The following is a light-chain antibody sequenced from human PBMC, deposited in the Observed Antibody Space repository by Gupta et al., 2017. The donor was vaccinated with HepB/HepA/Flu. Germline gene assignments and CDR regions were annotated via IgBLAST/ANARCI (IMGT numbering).Light chain of an antibody. CDR1: QSISRN. V-gene: IGKV1-39*01. CDR3: QHRDSTPRT. J-gene: IGKJ1*01. Sequence: DMQMTQSPSSLSASVGDRVTITCRASQSISRNLNWYQQKPGKAPKLLIFATSRLQSGVPSRFSGSGSGTDFTLTISRLQPEDFGTYYCQHRDSTPRTFGQGTKVEFK. CDR2: ATS.